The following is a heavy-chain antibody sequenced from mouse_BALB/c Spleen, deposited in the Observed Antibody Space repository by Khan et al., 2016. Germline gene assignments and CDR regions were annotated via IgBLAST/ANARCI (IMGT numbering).Heavy chain of an antibody. Sequence: VRLQQSGPELVKPGASVKISCKASGYSFTDYFMNWVKQSHGKSLEWIGRIDPYNGDTFYNQKFKGKATLTVDKSSSTAHMDLLSLTSEDSAVYYCVPDGHYAYWGQGTLVTVSA. CDR2: IDPYNGDT. CDR3: VPDGHYAY. V-gene: IGHV1-37*01. D-gene: IGHD2-3*01. J-gene: IGHJ3*01. CDR1: GYSFTDYF.